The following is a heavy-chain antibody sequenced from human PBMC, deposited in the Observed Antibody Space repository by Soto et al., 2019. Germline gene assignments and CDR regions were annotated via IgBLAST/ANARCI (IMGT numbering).Heavy chain of an antibody. V-gene: IGHV3-30*18. D-gene: IGHD5-18*01. Sequence: GGSLRLSCAASGFTFSSYGMHWVRQAPGKGLEWVAVISYDGSNKYYADSVKGRFTISRDNSKNTLYLQMNSLRAEDTAVYYCAKDGSYGYDYFDYWGQGTLVTVSS. J-gene: IGHJ4*02. CDR1: GFTFSSYG. CDR2: ISYDGSNK. CDR3: AKDGSYGYDYFDY.